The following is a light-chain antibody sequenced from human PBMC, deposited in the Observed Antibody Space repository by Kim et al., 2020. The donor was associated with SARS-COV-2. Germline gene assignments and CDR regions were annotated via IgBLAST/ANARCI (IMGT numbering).Light chain of an antibody. V-gene: IGLV2-23*01. J-gene: IGLJ3*02. Sequence: GQSTAISCTGTSRDVGSYNLVSWYQQHPGKAPKRMIYEDSKRPSGASNRFSGSKSGNTASLTISGLQAEDEADYYCCSYAGSSTWVFGGGTQLTVL. CDR2: EDS. CDR1: SRDVGSYNL. CDR3: CSYAGSSTWV.